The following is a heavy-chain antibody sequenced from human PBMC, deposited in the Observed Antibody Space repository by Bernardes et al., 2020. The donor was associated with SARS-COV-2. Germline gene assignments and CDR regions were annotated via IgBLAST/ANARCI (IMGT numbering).Heavy chain of an antibody. CDR3: AKANQYCSSTSCYHNWFDP. V-gene: IGHV3-30*18. D-gene: IGHD2-2*01. J-gene: IGHJ5*02. Sequence: GGSLRLSCAASGFTFSSYGMHWVRQAPGKGLEWVAVISYDGSNKYYADSVKGRFTISRDNSKNTLYLQMNSLRAEDTAVYYCAKANQYCSSTSCYHNWFDPWGQGTLVTVSS. CDR2: ISYDGSNK. CDR1: GFTFSSYG.